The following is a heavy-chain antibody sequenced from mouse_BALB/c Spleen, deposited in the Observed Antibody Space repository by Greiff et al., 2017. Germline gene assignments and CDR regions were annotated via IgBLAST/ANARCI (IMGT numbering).Heavy chain of an antibody. D-gene: IGHD1-1*01. Sequence: QVQLQQPGAELVKPGASVKLSCKASGYTFTSYWMHWVKQRPGQGLEWIGEIDPSDSYTNYNQKFKGKATLTVDKSSSTAYMQLSSLTSEDSAVYYCAALYYGSRGHYAMDYWGQGTSVTVSS. CDR3: AALYYGSRGHYAMDY. CDR2: IDPSDSYT. J-gene: IGHJ4*01. V-gene: IGHV1-69*02. CDR1: GYTFTSYW.